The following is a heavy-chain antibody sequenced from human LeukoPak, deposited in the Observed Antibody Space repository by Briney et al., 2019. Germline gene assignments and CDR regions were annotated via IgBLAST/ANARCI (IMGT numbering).Heavy chain of an antibody. J-gene: IGHJ5*02. CDR3: ARARNPRRWFDP. CDR1: GGSFSGYY. CDR2: INHSGST. Sequence: SSETLSLTCAVYGGSFSGYYWSWIRQPPGKGLEWIGEINHSGSTNYNPSLKSRVTISVDTSKNQFSLKLSSVTAADTAVYYCARARNPRRWFDPWGQGTLVTVSS. V-gene: IGHV4-34*01. D-gene: IGHD1-14*01.